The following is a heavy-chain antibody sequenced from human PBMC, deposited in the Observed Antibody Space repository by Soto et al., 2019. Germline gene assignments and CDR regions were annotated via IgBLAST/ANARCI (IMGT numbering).Heavy chain of an antibody. D-gene: IGHD3-10*01. CDR3: ARGRGPFQH. CDR1: GDSRSSYY. V-gene: IGHV4-59*01. Sequence: QVQLQESGPGLVKPSETLSLTCTVSGDSRSSYYWTWIRQPPGKGLETIGYIYYSGSTSYNPSLKSRVTISIDTSKNQFSLKLSSVTAADTAVYYCARGRGPFQHWGQGTLITVSS. J-gene: IGHJ1*01. CDR2: IYYSGST.